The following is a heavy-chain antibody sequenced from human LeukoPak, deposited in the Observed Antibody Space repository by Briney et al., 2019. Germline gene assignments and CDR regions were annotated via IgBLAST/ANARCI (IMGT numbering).Heavy chain of an antibody. V-gene: IGHV4-34*12. Sequence: PSETLSLTCAVSGGSFSDSYWSWIRQPPGKGLEWIGEIIHSGSTNYNPSLKSRVTISVDTSKKQFSLRLSSVTAADTAVYYCARRVKWLVSPHDAFDIWGQGTMVTVSS. CDR2: IIHSGST. D-gene: IGHD6-19*01. CDR1: GGSFSDSY. CDR3: ARRVKWLVSPHDAFDI. J-gene: IGHJ3*02.